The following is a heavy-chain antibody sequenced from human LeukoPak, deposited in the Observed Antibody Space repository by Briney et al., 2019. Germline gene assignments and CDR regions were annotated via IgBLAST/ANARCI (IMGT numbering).Heavy chain of an antibody. CDR3: AADGRGRASGSYYINDAFDI. V-gene: IGHV1-58*02. Sequence: GTSVKVSCKASGFTFTSSAMQWVRQARGQRLEWIGWIVVGSGNTNYAQKFQERVTITRDMSPSTAYMELSSLRSEDTAVYYCAADGRGRASGSYYINDAFDIWGQGTMVTVSS. CDR1: GFTFTSSA. D-gene: IGHD3-10*01. J-gene: IGHJ3*02. CDR2: IVVGSGNT.